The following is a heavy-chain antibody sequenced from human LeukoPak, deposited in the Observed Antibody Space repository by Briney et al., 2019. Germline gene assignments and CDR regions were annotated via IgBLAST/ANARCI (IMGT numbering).Heavy chain of an antibody. Sequence: ASVKVSCKASGYTFTSYDINWVRQATGQGLEWMGWMNPNSGNTGYAQKFQGRVTMTEDTSTDTAYMELSSLRSEDTAVYYCATGRITIFGVVSNWFDPWGQGTLVTVSS. CDR2: MNPNSGNT. D-gene: IGHD3-3*01. CDR1: GYTFTSYD. J-gene: IGHJ5*02. CDR3: ATGRITIFGVVSNWFDP. V-gene: IGHV1-8*01.